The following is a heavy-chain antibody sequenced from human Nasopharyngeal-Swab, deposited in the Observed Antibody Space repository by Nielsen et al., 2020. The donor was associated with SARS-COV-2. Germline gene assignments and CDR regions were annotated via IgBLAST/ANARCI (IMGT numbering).Heavy chain of an antibody. V-gene: IGHV3-30*03. CDR3: ARDAPAHYGAFY. Sequence: GGSRRLSCAASGFTFSSFGMHWVRQAPGKGLEWVAFIAHDASNEYYGDSVKGRFSISRDSSKNTLYLQMDSLRGEDTAVYYCARDAPAHYGAFYWGRGTLVTVSS. J-gene: IGHJ4*02. CDR2: IAHDASNE. D-gene: IGHD4-17*01. CDR1: GFTFSSFG.